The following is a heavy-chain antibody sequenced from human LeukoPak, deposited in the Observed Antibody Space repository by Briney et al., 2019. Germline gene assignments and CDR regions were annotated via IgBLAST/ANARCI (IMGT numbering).Heavy chain of an antibody. D-gene: IGHD3-3*01. Sequence: PGGSLRLSCAASGFTFSSYAMSRVRQAPGKGLEGVGFIRSKAYGGTTEYAASVKGRFTISRDDSKSIAYLQMNSLKTEDTAVYYSTRVRGDDFWSCYYTRAFDYWGQGTLVTVSS. J-gene: IGHJ4*02. CDR3: TRVRGDDFWSCYYTRAFDY. CDR1: GFTFSSYA. CDR2: IRSKAYGGTT. V-gene: IGHV3-49*04.